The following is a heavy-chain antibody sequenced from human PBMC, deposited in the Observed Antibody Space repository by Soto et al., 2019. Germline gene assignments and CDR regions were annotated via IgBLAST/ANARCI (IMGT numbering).Heavy chain of an antibody. CDR2: IYYGGST. J-gene: IGHJ4*02. Sequence: SETLSLTCTVSGGSISSGGYYWSWIRQHPGKGLEWIGYIYYGGSTYYNPSLKSRVTISVDTSKNQFSLKLSSVTAADTAVYYCAREEEATTYFDYWGQGTLVTVSS. V-gene: IGHV4-31*03. D-gene: IGHD5-12*01. CDR1: GGSISSGGYY. CDR3: AREEEATTYFDY.